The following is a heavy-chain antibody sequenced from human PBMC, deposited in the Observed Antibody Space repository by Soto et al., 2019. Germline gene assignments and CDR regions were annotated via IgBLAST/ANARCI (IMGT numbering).Heavy chain of an antibody. CDR2: ISYDGSNK. CDR3: ARESSLVGYYYGMDV. CDR1: GFTFSSYA. D-gene: IGHD6-6*01. Sequence: QVQLVESGGGVVQPGRSLRLSCAASGFTFSSYAMHWVRQAPGKGLEWVAVISYDGSNKYYADSVKGRFTISRDNSKNTLYLQMNSLRAEDTAVYYCARESSLVGYYYGMDVWDQGTTVTVSS. V-gene: IGHV3-30-3*01. J-gene: IGHJ6*02.